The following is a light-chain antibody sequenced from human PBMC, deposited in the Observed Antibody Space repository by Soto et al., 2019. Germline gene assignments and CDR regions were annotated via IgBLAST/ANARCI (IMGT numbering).Light chain of an antibody. CDR2: DVS. J-gene: IGLJ1*01. Sequence: QSVLTQPASVSGSPGQSITISCTGTSSDVGGYNYVSWYQQHPGKAPKLIIYDVSERPSGVSFRFSGSKSGNTASLTVSGLQAEDEADYYCRSFTSSITYVLGTGTKVTVL. CDR1: SSDVGGYNY. CDR3: RSFTSSITYV. V-gene: IGLV2-14*03.